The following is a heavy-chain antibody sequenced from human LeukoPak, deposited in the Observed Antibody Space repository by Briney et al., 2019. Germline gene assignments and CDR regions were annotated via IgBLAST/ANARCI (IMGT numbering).Heavy chain of an antibody. D-gene: IGHD3-3*01. CDR3: AGQVLEWSGGWFDP. J-gene: IGHJ5*02. V-gene: IGHV3-30-3*01. Sequence: GGSLRLSCAASGFTFSSYAMHWVRQAPGKGLEWVAVISYDGSNKYYADSVKGRFTISRDNSKNTLYLRMNSLRAEDTAVYYCAGQVLEWSGGWFDPWGQGTLVTVSS. CDR1: GFTFSSYA. CDR2: ISYDGSNK.